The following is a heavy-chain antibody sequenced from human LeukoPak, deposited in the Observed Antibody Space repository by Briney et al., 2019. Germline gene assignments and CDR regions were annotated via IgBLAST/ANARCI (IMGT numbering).Heavy chain of an antibody. V-gene: IGHV3-23*01. CDR1: GFTFSSYA. CDR2: ISVSGGST. Sequence: GGSLRLSCAASGFTFSSYAMSWVRQAPGKGLGWVSAISVSGGSTYYADSVKGRFTISRDNSKNTLYLQMNSLRAEDTAVYYCARLRYFDWLLQTMYYFDYWGQGTLVTVSS. CDR3: ARLRYFDWLLQTMYYFDY. J-gene: IGHJ4*02. D-gene: IGHD3-9*01.